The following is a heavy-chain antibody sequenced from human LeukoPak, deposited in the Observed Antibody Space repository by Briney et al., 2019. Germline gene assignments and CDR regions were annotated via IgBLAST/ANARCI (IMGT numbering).Heavy chain of an antibody. CDR2: IPYDGSDK. V-gene: IGHV3-30*02. J-gene: IGHJ4*02. D-gene: IGHD3-10*01. Sequence: PGGSLRLSCAASGLTFSAFGMHWVRQAPGKGLEWVTFIPYDGSDKYYADSVKGRFTISRDNAKNTLYLQMNGLRVEDTAVYYCAKGVPLLRFGETPSYFDYWGQGTLVTVSS. CDR3: AKGVPLLRFGETPSYFDY. CDR1: GLTFSAFG.